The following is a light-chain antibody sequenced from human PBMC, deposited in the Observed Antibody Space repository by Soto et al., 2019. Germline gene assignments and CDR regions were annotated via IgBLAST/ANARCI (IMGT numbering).Light chain of an antibody. CDR1: QALQRSF. Sequence: IVLKQSPGTLSLSPGERATLSCRASQALQRSFLAWYQHKPGQSPRLLISGVSSRAAGVPDRFSGSGSGTDFTLTISRLEPQDSAVYFCQQYDHSPRTFGQGTKVDIK. CDR2: GVS. CDR3: QQYDHSPRT. J-gene: IGKJ1*01. V-gene: IGKV3-20*01.